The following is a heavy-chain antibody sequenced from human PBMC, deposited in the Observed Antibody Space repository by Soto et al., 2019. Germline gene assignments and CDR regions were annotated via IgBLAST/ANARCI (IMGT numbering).Heavy chain of an antibody. Sequence: SETLSLTCTVSGGSISSYYWSWIRQPPGKGLEWIGYIYYSGNTNYNPSLKSRVTISVDTSKNQFSLKLSSVTAADTAVYYCARSTWEWWFDPWGQGTLVTVSS. CDR2: IYYSGNT. V-gene: IGHV4-59*12. CDR3: ARSTWEWWFDP. D-gene: IGHD3-3*01. J-gene: IGHJ5*02. CDR1: GGSISSYY.